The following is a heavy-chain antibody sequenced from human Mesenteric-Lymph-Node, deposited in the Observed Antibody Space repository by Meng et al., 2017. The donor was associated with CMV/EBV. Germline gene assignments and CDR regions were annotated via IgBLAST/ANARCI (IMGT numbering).Heavy chain of an antibody. CDR1: GFTFSSYW. D-gene: IGHD2-8*01. CDR3: VRGSNDWKGVDY. CDR2: INAEGTSI. Sequence: GESLTLSCAASGFTFSSYWMHWVRHVPGEGLVWVSPINAEGTSIHDAESVTGRFAVSRDNAKNTLYLQRNNLRIEDTAVYYGVRGSNDWKGVDYWGQGALVTVSS. V-gene: IGHV3-74*01. J-gene: IGHJ4*02.